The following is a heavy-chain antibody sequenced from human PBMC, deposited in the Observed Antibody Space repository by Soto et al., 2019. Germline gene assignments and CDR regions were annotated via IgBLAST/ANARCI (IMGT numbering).Heavy chain of an antibody. CDR1: GYSFTSHY. Sequence: QVQLVQSGAEVKKPGASVKVSCKAIGYSFTSHYMHWVRQAPGQGLEWMGTIYPGGVNIAYAQKLQGRVTMPKATSTSTVYMELTSLPSEDTAVYYCARDQSWHDLLLWFDPWGQGALVTVSS. J-gene: IGHJ5*02. CDR3: ARDQSWHDLLLWFDP. D-gene: IGHD1-1*01. CDR2: IYPGGVNI. V-gene: IGHV1-46*03.